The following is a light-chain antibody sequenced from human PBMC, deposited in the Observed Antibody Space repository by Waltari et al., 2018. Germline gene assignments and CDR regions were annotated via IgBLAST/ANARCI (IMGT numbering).Light chain of an antibody. J-gene: IGKJ4*01. CDR1: QNIDNN. V-gene: IGKV3-15*01. CDR3: QXYNRWPPLT. CDR2: GAS. Sequence: EVVMTQSPAALSVSPGDRVTLSCKASQNIDNNLAWYQQKPGQSPRLLIYGASTRATGVPARFSGSGSGTEFTLTISSLQSEDCAVFYCQXYNRWPPLTFGGGTKVEIK.